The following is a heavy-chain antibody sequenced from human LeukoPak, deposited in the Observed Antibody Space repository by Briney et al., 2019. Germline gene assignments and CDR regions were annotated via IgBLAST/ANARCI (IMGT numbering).Heavy chain of an antibody. CDR3: ARHVVGAYAFDI. CDR2: IYYSGST. CDR1: GGSISSSSYY. D-gene: IGHD1-26*01. V-gene: IGHV4-39*01. Sequence: PSGTLSLTCTVSGGSISSSSYYWGWIRQPPGKGLEWIGSIYYSGSTYYNPSLKSRVTISVDTSKNQFSLKLSSVTAADTAVYYCARHVVGAYAFDIWGQGTMVTVSS. J-gene: IGHJ3*02.